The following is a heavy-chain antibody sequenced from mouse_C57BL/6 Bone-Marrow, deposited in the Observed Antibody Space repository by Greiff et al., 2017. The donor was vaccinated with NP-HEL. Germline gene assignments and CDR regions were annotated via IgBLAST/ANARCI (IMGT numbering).Heavy chain of an antibody. J-gene: IGHJ1*03. CDR1: GFTFSGFY. Sequence: EVQGVESGGGLVQSGRSLRLSCATSGFTFSGFYMEWVRQAPGKGLEWIAASRNKANDYTTEYSASVKGRFIVSRDTSQSILYLQMNALRAEDTAIYYCAREYGNWYFDVWGTGTTVTVSS. D-gene: IGHD2-10*02. CDR3: AREYGNWYFDV. CDR2: SRNKANDYTT. V-gene: IGHV7-1*01.